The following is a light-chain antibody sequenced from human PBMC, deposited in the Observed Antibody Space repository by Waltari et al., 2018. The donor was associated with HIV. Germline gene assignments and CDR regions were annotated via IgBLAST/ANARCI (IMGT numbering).Light chain of an antibody. J-gene: IGKJ1*01. Sequence: IHMSQFPHTLTASVGARLRITCRASQNVGAWLALYQQKPGQPPTLLIFKATDLEGGVPSRFCGSASGTEFNLTIDTLQADDGGSYYCHKYRTYLGSFGPGTKVEVK. V-gene: IGKV1-5*03. CDR3: HKYRTYLGS. CDR1: QNVGAW. CDR2: KAT.